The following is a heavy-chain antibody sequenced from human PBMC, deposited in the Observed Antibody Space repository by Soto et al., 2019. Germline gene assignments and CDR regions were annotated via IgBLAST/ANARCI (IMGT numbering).Heavy chain of an antibody. J-gene: IGHJ5*02. CDR1: VYTFTSYG. CDR2: ISDYNANK. Sequence: ASVKVSCKASVYTFTSYGISWVRQAPGQRLERRGWISDYNANKNYAQKLQGRATMPTDTSTSTAYTELTSLRSDATAVYYCARDWGSTYGPGAGWFDPWGQGTLVTVSS. D-gene: IGHD2-2*01. CDR3: ARDWGSTYGPGAGWFDP. V-gene: IGHV1-18*01.